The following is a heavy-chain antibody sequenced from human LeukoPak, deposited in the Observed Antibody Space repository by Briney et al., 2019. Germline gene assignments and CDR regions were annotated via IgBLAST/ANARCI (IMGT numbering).Heavy chain of an antibody. V-gene: IGHV5-51*01. CDR1: GYSFTNYL. Sequence: GESLKTSRKGSGYSFTNYLIGRVPQMPGKDLEWVGIICPGDSDTRYSPSFQGEVTISVGKSINTADLQWSRLMGSATAMYFCARPLLYWGEG. CDR2: ICPGDSDT. CDR3: ARPLLY. J-gene: IGHJ4*02.